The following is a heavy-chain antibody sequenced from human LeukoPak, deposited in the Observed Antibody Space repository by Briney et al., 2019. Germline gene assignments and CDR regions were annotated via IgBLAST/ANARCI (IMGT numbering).Heavy chain of an antibody. CDR3: ARGAVDALDY. D-gene: IGHD6-19*01. Sequence: GGSLRLSCAASGFTFSSYSMNWVRQAPGKGLEWVSSISSSSSYIYYADSVKGRFSISRDNAKNSLYLQMNSLRAEDTAVYYCARGAVDALDYWGQGTLVTVSS. J-gene: IGHJ4*02. CDR2: ISSSSSYI. CDR1: GFTFSSYS. V-gene: IGHV3-21*01.